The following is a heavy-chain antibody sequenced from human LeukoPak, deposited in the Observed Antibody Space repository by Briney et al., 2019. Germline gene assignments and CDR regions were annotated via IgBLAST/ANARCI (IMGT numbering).Heavy chain of an antibody. CDR1: GFTVSSNY. V-gene: IGHV3-53*01. CDR2: IYSGGST. Sequence: GGSLRLSCAASGFTVSSNYMSLVRQAPGKGLEWVSVIYSGGSTYYADSVKGRFTISRDNSKNTLYLQMNSLRAEDTAVYYCARDLRVVTPWYYYYGMDVWGQGTTVTVSS. J-gene: IGHJ6*02. CDR3: ARDLRVVTPWYYYYGMDV. D-gene: IGHD4-23*01.